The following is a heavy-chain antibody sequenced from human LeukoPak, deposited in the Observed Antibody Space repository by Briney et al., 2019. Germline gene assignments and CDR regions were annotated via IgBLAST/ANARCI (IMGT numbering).Heavy chain of an antibody. Sequence: GGSLRLSCAASGFTFSSYWMSWVRQAPGKGLEWVANIKQDGSEKYYVDSVKGRFTISRDNAKNSLYLQMNSLRAEDTAVYYCARSSIAVAGKPFDYWDQGTLVTVSS. J-gene: IGHJ4*02. V-gene: IGHV3-7*01. CDR1: GFTFSSYW. CDR2: IKQDGSEK. D-gene: IGHD6-19*01. CDR3: ARSSIAVAGKPFDY.